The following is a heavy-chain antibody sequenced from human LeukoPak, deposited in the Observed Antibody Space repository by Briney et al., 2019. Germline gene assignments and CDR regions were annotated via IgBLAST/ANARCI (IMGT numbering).Heavy chain of an antibody. D-gene: IGHD5-24*01. Sequence: SGGSLRLSCAASGFIFPNAWMHWVRQAPGKGLEWVSAISGSGGSTYYADSVKGRFTISRDNSKSTLFLQMNSLRAEDTAVYYCAKDPRVGSRVATPCHWGQGTLVTVSS. CDR3: AKDPRVGSRVATPCH. CDR1: GFIFPNAW. V-gene: IGHV3-23*01. CDR2: ISGSGGST. J-gene: IGHJ4*02.